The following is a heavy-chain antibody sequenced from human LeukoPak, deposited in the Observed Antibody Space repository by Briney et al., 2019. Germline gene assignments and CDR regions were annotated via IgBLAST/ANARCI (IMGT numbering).Heavy chain of an antibody. D-gene: IGHD1-14*01. J-gene: IGHJ4*02. CDR2: IKQDGNEK. Sequence: QPGGSLRLSCAASGFTFRSYWMSWVRQAPGKGLECVANIKQDGNEKYYVDSVKGRFNISRDNAKNSLYLQMNSMRAEDTAVYYCARGPEGFDYWGQGTLVTVSS. V-gene: IGHV3-7*05. CDR1: GFTFRSYW. CDR3: ARGPEGFDY.